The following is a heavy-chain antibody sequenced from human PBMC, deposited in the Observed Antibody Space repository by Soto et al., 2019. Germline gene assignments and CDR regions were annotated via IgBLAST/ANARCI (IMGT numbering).Heavy chain of an antibody. J-gene: IGHJ4*02. Sequence: GGSLRLSCAASGFSFSTFEMNWVRQAPGKGLEWVAYINSGSDTIHYADSVRGRFTVSRDNAKNSLFLQMNSLRVEDTAPYYCARDRAAGGYWGQGTLVTVSS. CDR2: INSGSDTI. D-gene: IGHD6-13*01. CDR1: GFSFSTFE. CDR3: ARDRAAGGY. V-gene: IGHV3-48*03.